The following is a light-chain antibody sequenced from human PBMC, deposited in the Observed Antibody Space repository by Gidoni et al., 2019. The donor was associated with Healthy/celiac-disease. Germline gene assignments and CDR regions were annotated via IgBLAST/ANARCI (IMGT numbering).Light chain of an antibody. CDR2: EVG. Sequence: QSALTQPASVSGSPGQSITISCTGTSSDVGGYNYVSWYPQHPGKAPKLMIYEVGNRPSGVSNRFSGSKSGNTASLTISGLQAEDEADYYCSSYTSSSTYVFGTGTKVTVL. J-gene: IGLJ1*01. CDR1: SSDVGGYNY. CDR3: SSYTSSSTYV. V-gene: IGLV2-14*01.